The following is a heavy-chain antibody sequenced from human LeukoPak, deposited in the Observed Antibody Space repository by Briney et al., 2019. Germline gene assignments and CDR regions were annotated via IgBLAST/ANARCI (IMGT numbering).Heavy chain of an antibody. V-gene: IGHV3-30*18. CDR3: AKDFAYYDILTGEGGYVQH. CDR1: GFIFSSYG. J-gene: IGHJ1*01. D-gene: IGHD3-9*01. CDR2: ISYDGSNK. Sequence: GGSLRLSCAASGFIFSSYGMHWVRQAPGKGLEWVAVISYDGSNKYYADSVKGRFTISRDNSKNTLYLQMNSMRAEDTAVYYCAKDFAYYDILTGEGGYVQHWGQGTQVTVSS.